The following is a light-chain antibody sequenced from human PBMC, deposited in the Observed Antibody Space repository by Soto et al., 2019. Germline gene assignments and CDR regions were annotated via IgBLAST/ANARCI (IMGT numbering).Light chain of an antibody. CDR1: NIGSKS. Sequence: SYELTQPPSVSVAPGQTARITCGGNNIGSKSVHWYQQKPGQAPVLVVYDDSDRPSGIPERFSGFKSGTSATLGITGLQTGDEADYYCGTWDTSLSVFDVFGSGTKVTVL. J-gene: IGLJ1*01. V-gene: IGLV3-21*02. CDR2: DDS. CDR3: GTWDTSLSVFDV.